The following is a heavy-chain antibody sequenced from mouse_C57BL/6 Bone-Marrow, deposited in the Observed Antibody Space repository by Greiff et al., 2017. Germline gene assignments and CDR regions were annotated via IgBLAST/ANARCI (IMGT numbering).Heavy chain of an antibody. D-gene: IGHD1-1*01. CDR1: GYAFTNYL. V-gene: IGHV1-54*01. CDR3: ARRRINTDQGYFDY. J-gene: IGHJ2*01. Sequence: QVQLQQSGAELVRPGTSVKVSCKASGYAFTNYLIEWVKQRPGQGLEWIGVINPGSGGTNYNEKVKGKATLTADKSSSTAYMPLSILTSEDSAVYFCARRRINTDQGYFDYWGQGTTLTVAS. CDR2: INPGSGGT.